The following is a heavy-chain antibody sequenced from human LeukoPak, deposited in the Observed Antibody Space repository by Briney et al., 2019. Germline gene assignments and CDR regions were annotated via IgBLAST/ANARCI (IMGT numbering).Heavy chain of an antibody. CDR3: ARLHSSPFYFDY. CDR1: GGTFSSYA. CDR2: IIPILGIA. J-gene: IGHJ4*02. Sequence: GSSVKVSCKASGGTFSSYAISWVRQAPGQGLEWMGRIIPILGIANYAQKFQGRVTITADKSTSTAYMELSSLRSEDTAVYYCARLHSSPFYFDYWGQGTLVTVSS. V-gene: IGHV1-69*04. D-gene: IGHD3-3*02.